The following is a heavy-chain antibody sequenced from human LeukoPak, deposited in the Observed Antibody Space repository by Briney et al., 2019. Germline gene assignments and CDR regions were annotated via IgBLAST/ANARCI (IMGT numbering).Heavy chain of an antibody. J-gene: IGHJ4*02. Sequence: SQTLSLTCTVSGGSISSGGYYWSWIRQHPGKGLEWIGYIYYSGSTYYNPSLKSRVTISVDTSKNPFSLKLSSVTAADTAVYYCARGLYVAPKTFDYWGQGTLVTVSS. D-gene: IGHD2-2*02. CDR2: IYYSGST. CDR1: GGSISSGGYY. CDR3: ARGLYVAPKTFDY. V-gene: IGHV4-31*03.